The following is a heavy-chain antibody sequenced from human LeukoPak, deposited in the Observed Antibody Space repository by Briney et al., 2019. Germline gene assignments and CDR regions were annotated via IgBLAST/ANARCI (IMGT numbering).Heavy chain of an antibody. CDR1: GFIFTNYD. Sequence: GGSLRLSCVASGFIFTNYDIHWVRQAPGRGLEWVAVTSLDGSNKLYTDTVRGRFIISRDNSKNTVYLQMESPRAEDTAVYYRARDLTLGKPDYFDHWGQGTLVPGSS. CDR2: TSLDGSNK. D-gene: IGHD7-27*01. V-gene: IGHV3-30-3*01. J-gene: IGHJ4*02. CDR3: ARDLTLGKPDYFDH.